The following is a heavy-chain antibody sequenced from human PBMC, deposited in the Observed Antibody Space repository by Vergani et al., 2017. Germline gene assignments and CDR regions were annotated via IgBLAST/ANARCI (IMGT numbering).Heavy chain of an antibody. J-gene: IGHJ3*02. V-gene: IGHV3-15*01. CDR3: TTVRYFHDAFDI. CDR1: GFTFSSYA. Sequence: EVQLLESGGGLVQPGGSLRLSCAASGFTFSSYAMSWVRQAPGKGLEWVGRIKSKTDGGTTDYAAPVKGRFTISRDDSKNTLYLQMNSLKTEDTAVYYCTTVRYFHDAFDIWGQGTMVTVSS. D-gene: IGHD1-1*01. CDR2: IKSKTDGGTT.